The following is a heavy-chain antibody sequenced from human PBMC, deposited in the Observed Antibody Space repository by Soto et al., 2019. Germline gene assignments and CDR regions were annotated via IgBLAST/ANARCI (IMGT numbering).Heavy chain of an antibody. J-gene: IGHJ5*02. CDR2: IYHSGSI. Sequence: SESLSLTCTVSGDSISSGGYSWSWIRQPPGKGLEWIGYIYHSGSIYYNPSLKSRVTISVDRSKNQFSLKLSSVTAADTAVYYCARGPPFLPWGQGTLVTVSS. V-gene: IGHV4-30-2*01. CDR1: GDSISSGGYS. CDR3: ARGPPFLP. D-gene: IGHD3-3*02.